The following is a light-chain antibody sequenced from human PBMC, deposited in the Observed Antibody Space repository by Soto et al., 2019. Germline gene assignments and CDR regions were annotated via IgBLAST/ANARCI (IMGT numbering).Light chain of an antibody. CDR3: SSYTTSSPHVV. V-gene: IGLV2-14*01. Sequence: QSALTQPASVSGSPGQSITISCTGTSSDVGGYNYVSRYQQHPGKAPKLMIYDVSNRPSGVSNRFSGSKSGNTASLTISGLQAEDEADYYCSSYTTSSPHVVFGGGTQLTVL. CDR1: SSDVGGYNY. CDR2: DVS. J-gene: IGLJ2*01.